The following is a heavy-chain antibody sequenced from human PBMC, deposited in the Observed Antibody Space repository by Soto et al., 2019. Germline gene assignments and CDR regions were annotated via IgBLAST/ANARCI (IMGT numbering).Heavy chain of an antibody. V-gene: IGHV1-69*02. CDR3: ARSSVAAAGTLGN. CDR2: IIPVLGVA. D-gene: IGHD6-13*01. J-gene: IGHJ4*02. Sequence: QVQLVQSGAEVKKPGSSVKVSCKASGGTLNSYTINWVRQAPGHGPEWLGRIIPVLGVANYAQTFQGRVTITADKSTSTVYMELTSVRSGETAVYYCARSSVAAAGTLGNWGPGTLVPVSS. CDR1: GGTLNSYT.